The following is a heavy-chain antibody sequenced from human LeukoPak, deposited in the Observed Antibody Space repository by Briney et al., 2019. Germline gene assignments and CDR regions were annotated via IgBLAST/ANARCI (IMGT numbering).Heavy chain of an antibody. CDR1: GGSISSGGYY. CDR2: IYYSGST. D-gene: IGHD1-26*01. V-gene: IGHV4-31*03. Sequence: PSETLSLTCTVSGGSISSGGYYWSWIRQHPGKGLEWTGYIYYSGSTYYNPSLKSRVTISVDTSKNQFSLKLSSVTAADTAVYYCARGYSKAFDIWGQGTMVTVSS. CDR3: ARGYSKAFDI. J-gene: IGHJ3*02.